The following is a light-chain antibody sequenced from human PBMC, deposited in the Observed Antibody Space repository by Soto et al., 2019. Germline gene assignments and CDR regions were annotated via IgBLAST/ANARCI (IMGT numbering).Light chain of an antibody. CDR3: QQYGSLPIT. Sequence: EIVLTQSPGTLSLSPGERATLSCRASQSVSSSYLAWYQHKPGQAPRLLIYGASSRATGIPDRFSGSGSGTDFTLTISRLEPEDFAVYYCQQYGSLPITFGQGTRLEIK. CDR1: QSVSSSY. CDR2: GAS. V-gene: IGKV3-20*01. J-gene: IGKJ5*01.